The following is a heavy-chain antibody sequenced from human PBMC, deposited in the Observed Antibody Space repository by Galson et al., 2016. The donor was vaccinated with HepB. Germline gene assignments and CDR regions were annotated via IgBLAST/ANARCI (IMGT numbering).Heavy chain of an antibody. CDR1: GFSLSSSGVA. J-gene: IGHJ6*04. CDR3: AHTSISYYYYYGLDV. CDR2: IFWNDDK. V-gene: IGHV2-5*01. Sequence: PALVKPTQTLTLTCSFSGFSLSSSGVAVGWIRQPPGKALEWLALIFWNDDKRYSPSLKSRLTIAKGTSKNQVVLTMTNMDPVDTATFYCAHTSISYYYYYGLDVWGKGTTVTVSS.